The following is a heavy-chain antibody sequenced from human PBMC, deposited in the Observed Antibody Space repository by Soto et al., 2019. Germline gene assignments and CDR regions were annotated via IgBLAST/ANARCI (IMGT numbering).Heavy chain of an antibody. D-gene: IGHD6-19*01. CDR2: IYYSGST. V-gene: IGHV4-59*01. J-gene: IGHJ4*02. Sequence: PSETPSLTCTVSGGSISSYYWSWIRQPPGKGLEWIGYIYYSGSTNYNPSLKSRVTISVDTSKNQFSLKLSSVTAADTAVYYCARAHSSGWYYFDYWGQGTLVTVSS. CDR1: GGSISSYY. CDR3: ARAHSSGWYYFDY.